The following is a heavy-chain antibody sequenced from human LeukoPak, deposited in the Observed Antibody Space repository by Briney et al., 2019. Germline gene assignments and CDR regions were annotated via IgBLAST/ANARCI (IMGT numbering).Heavy chain of an antibody. D-gene: IGHD6-19*01. CDR1: GGSITSGPYY. V-gene: IGHV4-61*09. Sequence: PSETLSLTCTVSGGSITSGPYYWRWIRQPAGKALEWIGHIYTSGSTNYNPSLKSRVTISVDTSKNQFSLKLTSVTAADTAVYYCAASSQWLGFYWGQGTLVTVSS. J-gene: IGHJ4*02. CDR2: IYTSGST. CDR3: AASSQWLGFY.